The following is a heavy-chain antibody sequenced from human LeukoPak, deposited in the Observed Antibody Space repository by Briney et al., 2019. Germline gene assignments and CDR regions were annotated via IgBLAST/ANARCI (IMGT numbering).Heavy chain of an antibody. Sequence: SETLSLTCAVSGGSISSFDWWSWVRQPPGKGLEWIGEIHHNGGTNYNPSLKSRVTISEDKSKNQLSLQLTSVTTADTAIYYCATSAAYCLDYWGQGTLVTASS. CDR3: ATSAAYCLDY. CDR2: IHHNGGT. J-gene: IGHJ4*02. CDR1: GGSISSFDW. V-gene: IGHV4-4*02. D-gene: IGHD1-26*01.